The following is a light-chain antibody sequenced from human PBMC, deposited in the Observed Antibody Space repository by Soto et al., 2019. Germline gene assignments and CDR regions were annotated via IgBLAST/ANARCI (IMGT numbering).Light chain of an antibody. CDR1: QSVSSSY. CDR3: QQYNNWPRT. Sequence: EIVLTQSPGTLSLSPGERATLSCRASQSVSSSYLAWYQQKPGQAPRLLIHGASSRATGIPDRFSGSGSGTEFTLTISSLQSEDFAVYYCQQYNNWPRTFGQGTKVEIK. CDR2: GAS. V-gene: IGKV3-20*01. J-gene: IGKJ1*01.